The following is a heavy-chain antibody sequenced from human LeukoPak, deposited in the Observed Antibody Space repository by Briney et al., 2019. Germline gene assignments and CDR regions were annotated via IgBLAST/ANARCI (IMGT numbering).Heavy chain of an antibody. CDR3: ARDRREAYYYDSWAAFDI. J-gene: IGHJ3*02. V-gene: IGHV1-46*01. CDR1: GYTFTSYY. CDR2: INPSGGST. Sequence: ASVKVSCKASGYTFTSYYMHWVRQAPGQGLEWMGIINPSGGSTSYAQKFQGRVTMTRDMSTSTVYMELSSLRTEDTAVYYCARDRREAYYYDSWAAFDIWGQGIMVTVSS. D-gene: IGHD3-22*01.